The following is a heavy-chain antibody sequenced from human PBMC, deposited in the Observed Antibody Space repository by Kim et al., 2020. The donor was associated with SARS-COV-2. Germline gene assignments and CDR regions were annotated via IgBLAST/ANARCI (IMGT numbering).Heavy chain of an antibody. Sequence: GGSLRLSCAASGFTFSSYGMHWVRQAPGKGLEWVAVIWYDGSNKYYADSVKGRFTISRDNSKNTLYLQMNSLRAEDTAVYYCARVDTAMVEYYYYYGMDVWGQGTTVTVSS. J-gene: IGHJ6*02. CDR1: GFTFSSYG. D-gene: IGHD5-18*01. CDR3: ARVDTAMVEYYYYYGMDV. CDR2: IWYDGSNK. V-gene: IGHV3-33*01.